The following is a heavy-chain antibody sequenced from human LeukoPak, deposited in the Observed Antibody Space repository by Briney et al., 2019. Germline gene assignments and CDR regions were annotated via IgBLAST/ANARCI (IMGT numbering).Heavy chain of an antibody. D-gene: IGHD2-15*01. CDR1: GYTFTSYY. CDR2: FNPSENST. J-gene: IGHJ4*02. CDR3: ATSAFDY. V-gene: IGHV1-46*01. Sequence: ASVKVSCKASGYTFTSYYMHWVRQAPGQGLEWMGTFNPSENSTSHAQKFQGRVTLTRDTSTSTVYMELSSLRSEDTAVYYCATSAFDYWGQGTLLTVPS.